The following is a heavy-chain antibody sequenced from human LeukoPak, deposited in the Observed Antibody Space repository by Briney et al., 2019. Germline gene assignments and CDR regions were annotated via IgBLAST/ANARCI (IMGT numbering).Heavy chain of an antibody. D-gene: IGHD3-16*01. CDR1: GGSFSGYY. CDR3: ARDDSSGEYWFDP. J-gene: IGHJ5*02. V-gene: IGHV4-4*07. Sequence: TSETLSLTCAVYGGSFSGYYWSWIRQPAGKGLEWIGRIYTSGSTNYNPSLKSRVTISVDTSKNQFSLKLSSVTAADTAVYYCARDDSSGEYWFDPWGQGTLVTVSS. CDR2: IYTSGST.